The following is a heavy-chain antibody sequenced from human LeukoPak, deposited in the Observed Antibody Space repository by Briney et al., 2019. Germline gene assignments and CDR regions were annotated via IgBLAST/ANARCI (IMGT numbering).Heavy chain of an antibody. CDR2: ISSSSSYI. J-gene: IGHJ3*02. CDR3: ASSPWGIQAFDI. CDR1: RFTFSTYT. Sequence: GGSLRLSCAASRFTFSTYTMNWVRQAPGKGLEWVSSISSSSSYIYYADSVKGRFTISRDNSKNTLYLQMNSLGAEDTAVYYCASSPWGIQAFDIWGQGTMVTVSS. V-gene: IGHV3-21*01. D-gene: IGHD3-16*01.